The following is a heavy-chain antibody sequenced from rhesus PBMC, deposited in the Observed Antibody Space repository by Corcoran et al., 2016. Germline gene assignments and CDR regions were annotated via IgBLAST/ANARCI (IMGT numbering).Heavy chain of an antibody. Sequence: EVRLVESGGGWVQPGGSLRLSCVASGFTFSDYYMSWVRQAPGKGPEGVGLLRNKATGGTAEYAAYVKGRFTISRDDSKSIASLQMNSLKTEDTAVYYCARGIAATFGVWGPGVLVTVSS. D-gene: IGHD4-29*01. CDR3: ARGIAATFGV. V-gene: IGHV3-116*02. CDR2: LRNKATGGTA. CDR1: GFTFSDYY. J-gene: IGHJ5-1*01.